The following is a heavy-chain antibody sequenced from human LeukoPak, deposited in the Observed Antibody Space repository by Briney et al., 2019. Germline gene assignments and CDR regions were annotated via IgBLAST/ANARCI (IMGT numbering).Heavy chain of an antibody. Sequence: GGSLRLSCGASGFSFSSYGMHWVRQAPGKGLEWVSSISSSSSYIYYADSVKGRFTISRDNAKNSLYLQMNSLRAEDTAVYYCARLDADMVRGIWFDPWGQGTLVTVSS. J-gene: IGHJ5*02. V-gene: IGHV3-21*01. D-gene: IGHD3-10*01. CDR3: ARLDADMVRGIWFDP. CDR2: ISSSSSYI. CDR1: GFSFSSYG.